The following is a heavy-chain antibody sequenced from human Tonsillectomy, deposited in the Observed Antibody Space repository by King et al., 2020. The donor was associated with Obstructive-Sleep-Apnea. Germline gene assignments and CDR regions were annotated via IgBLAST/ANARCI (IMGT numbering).Heavy chain of an antibody. CDR2: ISYDGSNK. CDR1: GFTFSSYG. J-gene: IGHJ6*02. D-gene: IGHD3-10*01. CDR3: AKPWELYDFYYGMDV. V-gene: IGHV3-30*18. Sequence: VQLVESGGGVVQPGRSLRLSCAASGFTFSSYGMHWVRQAPGKGLEWVAVISYDGSNKYYADSVKGRFTISRDNSKNTLYLQMNSPRAEDTAVDYCAKPWELYDFYYGMDVWGQGTTVTVSS.